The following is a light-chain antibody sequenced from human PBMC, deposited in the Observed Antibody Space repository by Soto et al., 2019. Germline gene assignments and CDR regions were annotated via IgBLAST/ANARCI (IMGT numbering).Light chain of an antibody. CDR1: QSVSSN. CDR3: QQYNNWPG. Sequence: EIVMTQSPATLSVSPGERATLSCRASQSVSSNLAWYQQKPGQAPRLLIYGASTRATGIPARFSGSGSGTEFTLTISSLQSEDLAVYYCQQYNNWPGFGQGTKLEIK. V-gene: IGKV3-15*01. CDR2: GAS. J-gene: IGKJ2*01.